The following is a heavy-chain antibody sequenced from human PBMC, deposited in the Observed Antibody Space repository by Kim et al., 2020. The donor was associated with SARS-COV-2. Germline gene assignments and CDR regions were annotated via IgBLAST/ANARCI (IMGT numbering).Heavy chain of an antibody. CDR3: ARNPQQWLVAYYYYYMDV. D-gene: IGHD6-19*01. CDR2: INWNGGST. J-gene: IGHJ6*03. V-gene: IGHV3-20*01. Sequence: GGSLRLSCAASGFTFDDYVMSWVRQAPGKGLEWVSGINWNGGSTGYADSVKGRFTISRDNAKNSLYLQMNSLRAEDMALYHCARNPQQWLVAYYYYYMDVWGKGTTVTVSS. CDR1: GFTFDDYV.